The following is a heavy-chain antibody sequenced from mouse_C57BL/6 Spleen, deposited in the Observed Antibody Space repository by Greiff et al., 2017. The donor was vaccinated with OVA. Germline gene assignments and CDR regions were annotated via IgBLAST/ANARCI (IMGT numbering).Heavy chain of an antibody. J-gene: IGHJ2*01. CDR2: ISSGSSTI. CDR1: GFTFSDYG. D-gene: IGHD1-1*01. Sequence: EVKLQESGGGLVKPGGSLKLSCAASGFTFSDYGMHWVRQAPEKGLEWVAYISSGSSTIYYADTVKGRFTISRANAKNTLFLQMTSLRAEDTAMNYCARRRFMTTVVDSYYFDYWGQGTTLTVSA. CDR3: ARRRFMTTVVDSYYFDY. V-gene: IGHV5-17*01.